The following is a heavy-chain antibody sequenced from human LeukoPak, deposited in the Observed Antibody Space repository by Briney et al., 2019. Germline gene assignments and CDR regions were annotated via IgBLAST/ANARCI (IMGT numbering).Heavy chain of an antibody. J-gene: IGHJ4*02. Sequence: GGSLRLSCAASGFTVSSNYMSWVRQAPGKGLEWVSVIYSGGSTYYADSVKGRFTISRDNSKNTLYLQMNSLRAADTAGYYCARVGSGWLTFDYWGQGTLVSVSS. CDR1: GFTVSSNY. D-gene: IGHD6-19*01. V-gene: IGHV3-53*01. CDR3: ARVGSGWLTFDY. CDR2: IYSGGST.